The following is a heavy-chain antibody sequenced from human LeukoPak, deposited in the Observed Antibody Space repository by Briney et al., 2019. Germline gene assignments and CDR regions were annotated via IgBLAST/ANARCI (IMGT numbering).Heavy chain of an antibody. CDR1: GFTFSSYE. Sequence: RGGSLRLSCAAPGFTFSSYEMNWVRQAPGKGLEWVSYISSSGSTIYYADSVKGRFTIYRDNAKNSLYLQMNSLRAEDTAVYYCTTFKMVTYWYFDRWGRGTLVTPSP. V-gene: IGHV3-48*03. J-gene: IGHJ2*01. CDR3: TTFKMVTYWYFDR. D-gene: IGHD2-21*02. CDR2: ISSSGSTI.